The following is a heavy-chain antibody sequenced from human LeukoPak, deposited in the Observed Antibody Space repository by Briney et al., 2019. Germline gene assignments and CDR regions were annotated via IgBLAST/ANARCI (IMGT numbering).Heavy chain of an antibody. J-gene: IGHJ4*02. CDR1: AYIFTSYG. CDR2: INTYNANT. V-gene: IGHV1-18*01. D-gene: IGHD2-21*02. CDR3: ARVKGGDSRDY. Sequence: ASVKVSCKASAYIFTSYGISWVRQAPGQGLEWLGWINTYNANTNYTQKLPGRVTMTTDTSTNTSYIELKSLIYSHKAVYNCARVKGGDSRDYWGQGTLVTVSS.